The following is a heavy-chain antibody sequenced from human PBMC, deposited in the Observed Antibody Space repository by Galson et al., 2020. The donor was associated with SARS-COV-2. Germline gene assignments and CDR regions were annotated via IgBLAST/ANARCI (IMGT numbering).Heavy chain of an antibody. CDR1: GYSFSSYW. CDR3: TRLRGSYGGNYIDY. J-gene: IGHJ4*02. CDR2: IHPADTDT. V-gene: IGHV5-51*01. D-gene: IGHD1-26*01. Sequence: GESLKISCKGSGYSFSSYWIRWVRQMPGKGLEWMGIIHPADTDTRYSTTFQGQVTISVDKSINTAYLQWSRLKASDTAMFCCTRLRGSYGGNYIDYWGQGTLVTVSS.